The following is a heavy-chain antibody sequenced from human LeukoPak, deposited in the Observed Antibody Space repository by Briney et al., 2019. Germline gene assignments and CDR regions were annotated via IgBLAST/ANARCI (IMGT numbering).Heavy chain of an antibody. J-gene: IGHJ4*02. CDR1: GGSISSSSYY. CDR3: ARQHREVSFQVSEDFDY. CDR2: IYYSGST. D-gene: IGHD2-8*01. Sequence: PSETLSLTCTVSGGSISSSSYYWGWIRQPPGKGLEWIGSIYYSGSTYYNPSLKSRVTISVDTSKNQFSLKLSSVTAADTAVYYCARQHREVSFQVSEDFDYWGQGTLVTVSS. V-gene: IGHV4-39*01.